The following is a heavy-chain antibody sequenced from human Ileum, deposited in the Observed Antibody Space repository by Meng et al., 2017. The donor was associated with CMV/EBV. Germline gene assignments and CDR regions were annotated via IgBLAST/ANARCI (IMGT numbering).Heavy chain of an antibody. V-gene: IGHV4-34*02. CDR2: IDHSGGT. Sequence: QLRYQQEGAGLLKPSAPRALPCGVSGGSFSGYHWTWIRQPPGKGLEWIGEIDHSGGTNYNPSLKSRVAISLDTSKTQFSLKLNSVTAADTAVYYCATGSSQAWELSHYWGQGILVTVSS. D-gene: IGHD3-16*02. J-gene: IGHJ4*02. CDR1: GGSFSGYH. CDR3: ATGSSQAWELSHY.